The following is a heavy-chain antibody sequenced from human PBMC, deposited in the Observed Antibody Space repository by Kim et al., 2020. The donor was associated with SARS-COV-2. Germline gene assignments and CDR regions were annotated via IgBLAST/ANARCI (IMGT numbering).Heavy chain of an antibody. CDR3: AREGSMGTAPLAYYYGMDV. V-gene: IGHV3-30*04. J-gene: IGHJ6*02. CDR1: GFTFSSYA. CDR2: ISYDGSNK. D-gene: IGHD5-18*01. Sequence: GGSLRLSCAASGFTFSSYAMHWVRQAPGKGLEWVAVISYDGSNKYYADSVKGRFTISRDNSKNTLYLQMNSLRAEDTAVYYCAREGSMGTAPLAYYYGMDVWGQGTTVTVSS.